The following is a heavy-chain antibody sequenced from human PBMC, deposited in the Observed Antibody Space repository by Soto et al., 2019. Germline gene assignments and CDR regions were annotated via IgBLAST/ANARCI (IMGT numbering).Heavy chain of an antibody. CDR2: ISYDGSNK. CDR3: ARDRDSSGWYSAHDAFDI. Sequence: GGSLRLSCAASGFTFSRYAMHGVRQAPGKGLEWVAVISYDGSNKYYADSVKGRFTISRDNSKNTLYLQMNSLRAEDTAVYYCARDRDSSGWYSAHDAFDIWGQGTMVTVSS. V-gene: IGHV3-30-3*01. J-gene: IGHJ3*02. D-gene: IGHD6-19*01. CDR1: GFTFSRYA.